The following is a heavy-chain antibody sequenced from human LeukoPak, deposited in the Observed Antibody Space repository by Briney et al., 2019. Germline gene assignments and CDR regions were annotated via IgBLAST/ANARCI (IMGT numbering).Heavy chain of an antibody. V-gene: IGHV3-30*18. CDR2: ISYDGSNK. Sequence: GGSLRLSCAASGFTFSSYGMHWVRQAPGKGLEWVAVISYDGSNKYYADSVKGRFTISRDNSKNTLYLQMNSLRAGDTAVYYCAKDLGDYGDYWGQGTLVTVSS. CDR1: GFTFSSYG. CDR3: AKDLGDYGDY. J-gene: IGHJ4*02.